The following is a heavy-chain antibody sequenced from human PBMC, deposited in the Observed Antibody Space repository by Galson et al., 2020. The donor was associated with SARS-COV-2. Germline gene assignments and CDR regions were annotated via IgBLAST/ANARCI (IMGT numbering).Heavy chain of an antibody. Sequence: SETLSLTCSVSGVSINSADYYWRWIRQPPGKGLEWIGYIFYSGATYHNPSLTSQLTISLDISRNQFSLRLTSLSAADTAVYYCARVNWRDGYYFDYWGRGAPVTVSS. J-gene: IGHJ4*02. CDR3: ARVNWRDGYYFDY. D-gene: IGHD1-1*01. CDR1: GVSINSADYY. V-gene: IGHV4-30-4*01. CDR2: IFYSGAT.